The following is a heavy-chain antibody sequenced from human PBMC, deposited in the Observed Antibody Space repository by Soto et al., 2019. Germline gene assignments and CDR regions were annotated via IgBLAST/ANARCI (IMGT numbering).Heavy chain of an antibody. J-gene: IGHJ4*02. Sequence: GGSLRLSCAASGFTFSSYAMSWVRQAPGKGLEWVSTINSSGGSTYYADSVKGRFTISRDNSKNTLYLQMNSLRAEDTAVYYCAEDLYGDYDFDCWGQGTLVTVSS. D-gene: IGHD4-17*01. CDR3: AEDLYGDYDFDC. CDR1: GFTFSSYA. V-gene: IGHV3-23*01. CDR2: INSSGGST.